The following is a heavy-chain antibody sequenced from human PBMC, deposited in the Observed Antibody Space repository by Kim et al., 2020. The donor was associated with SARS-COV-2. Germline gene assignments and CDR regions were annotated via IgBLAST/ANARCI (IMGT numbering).Heavy chain of an antibody. CDR2: INHSGST. V-gene: IGHV4-34*01. D-gene: IGHD2-15*01. Sequence: SETLSLTCAVYGGSFSGYYWSWIRQPPGKGLEWIGEINHSGSTNYNPSLKSRVTISVDTSKNQFSLKLSSVTAADTAVYYCARAPVVVVAARWFDPWGQGTLVTVSS. CDR3: ARAPVVVVAARWFDP. CDR1: GGSFSGYY. J-gene: IGHJ5*02.